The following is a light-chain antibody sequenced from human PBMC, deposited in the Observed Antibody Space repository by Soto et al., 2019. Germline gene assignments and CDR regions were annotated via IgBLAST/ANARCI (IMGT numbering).Light chain of an antibody. J-gene: IGLJ1*01. Sequence: QSVLTQPPSASGTPGQRVTISCSGSSSNIGSDTVHWFQQVPGTAPKLLIYRTNQRPSGVPDRFSGSKSGTSASLAISGLQSEDEADYYCISYAGTAYVFGTGTKLTVL. V-gene: IGLV1-44*01. CDR3: ISYAGTAYV. CDR1: SSNIGSDT. CDR2: RTN.